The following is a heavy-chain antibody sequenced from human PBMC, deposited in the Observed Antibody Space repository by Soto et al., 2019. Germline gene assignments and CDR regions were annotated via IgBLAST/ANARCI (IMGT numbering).Heavy chain of an antibody. D-gene: IGHD3-22*01. CDR1: GFTLSDDY. Sequence: PGGSLRLSCAGSGFTLSDDYMDWVRQAPGKGLEWVCRSRDKPQGYSKSYSSSVTGRFTTSRDESKNSAYLQMNSLKTEDMAVYYCVSATYFSDSSGYTRCLDYWGQGTLVTVSS. CDR2: SRDKPQGYSK. V-gene: IGHV3-72*01. CDR3: VSATYFSDSSGYTRCLDY. J-gene: IGHJ4*02.